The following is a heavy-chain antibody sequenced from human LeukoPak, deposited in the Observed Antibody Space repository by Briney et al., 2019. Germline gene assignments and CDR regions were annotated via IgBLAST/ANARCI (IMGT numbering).Heavy chain of an antibody. CDR1: GYTFTDYY. CDR2: INPDSGGT. J-gene: IGHJ4*02. Sequence: ASVKVSCKASGYTFTDYYMHWVRQAPGQGLEWMGWINPDSGGTNYAQKFQGRVTMTRDTFISTAYMELSRLRSDDTAVYYCARDPYSSYPDYWGQGTLVTVSS. V-gene: IGHV1-2*02. CDR3: ARDPYSSYPDY. D-gene: IGHD6-6*01.